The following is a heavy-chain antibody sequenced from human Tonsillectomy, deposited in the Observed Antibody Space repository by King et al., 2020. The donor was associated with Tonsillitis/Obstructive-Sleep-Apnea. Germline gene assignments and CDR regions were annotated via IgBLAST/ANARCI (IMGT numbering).Heavy chain of an antibody. J-gene: IGHJ3*02. D-gene: IGHD2-21*01. CDR2: ISWNSGSI. Sequence: VQLVESGGGLVQPGRSLRLSCAASGFTFDDYAMHWVRQAPGKGLEWVSGISWNSGSIGYADSVKGRFTISRDNAKNSLYLQMNSLRAEDTALNYCAKDRAYCGGDCYPMGNAFDIWGQGTMVTVSS. V-gene: IGHV3-9*01. CDR3: AKDRAYCGGDCYPMGNAFDI. CDR1: GFTFDDYA.